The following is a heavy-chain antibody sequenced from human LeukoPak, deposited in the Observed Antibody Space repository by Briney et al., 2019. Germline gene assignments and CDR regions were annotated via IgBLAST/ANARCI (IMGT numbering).Heavy chain of an antibody. CDR3: ARDSTVVPAAMPFDAFDI. V-gene: IGHV4-30-4*01. D-gene: IGHD2-2*01. CDR1: GGSISSGDYY. Sequence: SETLSLTCTVSGGSISSGDYYWSWIRQPPGKGLEWIGYIYYSGSIYYNPSLKSRVTISVDTSKNQFSLKLSSVTAADTAVYYCARDSTVVPAAMPFDAFDIWGQGTMVTVSS. J-gene: IGHJ3*02. CDR2: IYYSGSI.